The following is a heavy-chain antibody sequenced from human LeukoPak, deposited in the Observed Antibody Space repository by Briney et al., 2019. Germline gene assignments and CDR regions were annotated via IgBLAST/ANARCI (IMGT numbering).Heavy chain of an antibody. CDR1: GFTFATYG. D-gene: IGHD6-19*01. Sequence: GGSLRLSCAASGFTFATYGMSRVRQAPGKGLEWVSVVGDSDETTHYADSVKGRFFISRDNSKNTVHLQMNSLRAEDTAVYYCGKSGSRDWDYFEYWGQGTLVTASS. J-gene: IGHJ4*02. CDR2: VGDSDETT. V-gene: IGHV3-23*01. CDR3: GKSGSRDWDYFEY.